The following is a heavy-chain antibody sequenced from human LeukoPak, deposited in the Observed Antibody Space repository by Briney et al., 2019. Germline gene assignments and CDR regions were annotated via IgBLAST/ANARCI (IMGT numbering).Heavy chain of an antibody. V-gene: IGHV3-23*01. CDR2: IGVSGGST. J-gene: IGHJ4*02. CDR1: GFTFSSYA. CDR3: AKIRLGELSSIDY. Sequence: GGSLRLSCAASGFTFSSYAMSWVRQAPAKGLEWVSAIGVSGGSTYYADSVKGRFTISRDNSKNTLYLQMNSLRAEDTAVYYCAKIRLGELSSIDYWGQGTLVTVSS. D-gene: IGHD3-16*02.